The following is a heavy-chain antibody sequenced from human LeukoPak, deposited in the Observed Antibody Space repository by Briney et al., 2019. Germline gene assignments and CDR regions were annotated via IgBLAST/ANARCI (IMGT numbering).Heavy chain of an antibody. J-gene: IGHJ4*02. D-gene: IGHD2-21*01. CDR1: GASVSSNNSF. CDR3: ARGREGFVVAD. V-gene: IGHV4-61*01. Sequence: SETRSLTCTVSGASVSSNNSFWTWIRQPPGKGLEWIGYIYYSGYTNSNPSLTSRVTMSIDTSKDRFSLKLSSVTAADTAVFYCARGREGFVVADWGQGTLVTVCS. CDR2: IYYSGYT.